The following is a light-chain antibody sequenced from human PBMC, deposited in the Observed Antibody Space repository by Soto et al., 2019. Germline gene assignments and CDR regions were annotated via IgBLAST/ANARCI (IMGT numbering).Light chain of an antibody. Sequence: IVLTQSPGTLSLSPGERATLSCRASQSVSSSYLAWYQQKPGQAPRLLIYGASSRATGIPDRFSGGGSGTDFTLTISRLEPEDFAVYYCQQYGGSPPYTFGQVTKLEIK. V-gene: IGKV3-20*01. CDR1: QSVSSSY. CDR3: QQYGGSPPYT. J-gene: IGKJ2*01. CDR2: GAS.